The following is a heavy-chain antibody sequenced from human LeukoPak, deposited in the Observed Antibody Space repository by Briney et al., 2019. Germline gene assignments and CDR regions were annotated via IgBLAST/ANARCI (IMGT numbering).Heavy chain of an antibody. CDR2: IYSGGST. V-gene: IGHV3-53*01. D-gene: IGHD1-26*01. J-gene: IGHJ6*03. CDR1: GFTVSSNY. Sequence: PGGSLRLSCAASGFTVSSNYMSWVRQAPGKGLEWVSVIYSGGSTYYADSVKGRFTISRDNAKNSLYLQMSSLSPDDTAVYFCARDPYSGNYGNYYYYYMDVWDKGTTVTISS. CDR3: ARDPYSGNYGNYYYYYMDV.